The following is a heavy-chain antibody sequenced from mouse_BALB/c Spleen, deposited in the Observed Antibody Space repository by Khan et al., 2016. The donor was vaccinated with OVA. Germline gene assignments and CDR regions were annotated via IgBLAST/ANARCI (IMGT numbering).Heavy chain of an antibody. V-gene: IGHV3-2*02. CDR3: AGRDDYYDYAMDY. Sequence: EVKLLESGPGLVKPSQSLSLTCTVTGYSITSDYAWNWIRQFPGNKLEWMGYISYSGSTSYNPSLKSRISITRDTSKNQFFLQLNSVTTEDTATYYGAGRDDYYDYAMDYWGQGTSVTVAS. J-gene: IGHJ4*01. CDR1: GYSITSDYA. D-gene: IGHD2-3*01. CDR2: ISYSGST.